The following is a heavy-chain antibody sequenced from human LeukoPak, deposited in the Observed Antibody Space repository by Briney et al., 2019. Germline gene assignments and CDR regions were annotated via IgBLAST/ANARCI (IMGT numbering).Heavy chain of an antibody. CDR2: IYTSGTT. Sequence: SETLSLTCTLSGDSVTSDTYSWSWIRQPAGMQLEWIGRIYTSGTTNYNPSLRSRVTMSIDTSKNQFSLKLNSVTAADTAVYFCARDHHGSSYWGQGTLVTVSS. V-gene: IGHV4-61*10. CDR1: GDSVTSDTYS. J-gene: IGHJ4*02. D-gene: IGHD6-13*01. CDR3: ARDHHGSSY.